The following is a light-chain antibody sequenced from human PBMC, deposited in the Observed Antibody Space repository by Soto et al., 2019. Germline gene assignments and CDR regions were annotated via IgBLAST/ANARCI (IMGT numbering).Light chain of an antibody. J-gene: IGLJ1*01. CDR1: SSNIGSNT. V-gene: IGLV1-44*01. CDR3: STWDDRLNGHV. CDR2: SNN. Sequence: QSVLTQSPSASGTPGQRVTISCSGSSSNIGSNTVSWYQQLPGTAPKLLIYSNNQRPSGVPDRFSGSKSGTSASLAIGGLQSEDEGDYYCSTWDDRLNGHVFGTGTKLTVL.